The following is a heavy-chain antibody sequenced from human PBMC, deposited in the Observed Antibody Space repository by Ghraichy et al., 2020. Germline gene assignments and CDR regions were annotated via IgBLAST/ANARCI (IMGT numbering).Heavy chain of an antibody. D-gene: IGHD2/OR15-2a*01. Sequence: GESLNISCAASGFTFSDHYMDWVRQAPGKGLEWIGRIRNKLNSHTTEYAASVKGRFTISRDDSKNSLYLQMSSLKSEDTAVYYCASGPYGTGSTTFSPFDYWGQGTLVTVSS. CDR1: GFTFSDHY. V-gene: IGHV3-72*01. CDR2: IRNKLNSHTT. J-gene: IGHJ4*02. CDR3: ASGPYGTGSTTFSPFDY.